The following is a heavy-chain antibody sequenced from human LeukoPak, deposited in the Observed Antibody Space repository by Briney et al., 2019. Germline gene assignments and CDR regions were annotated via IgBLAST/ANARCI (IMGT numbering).Heavy chain of an antibody. CDR3: AKKRDAFDI. CDR2: LTDSGGTT. D-gene: IGHD5-24*01. V-gene: IGHV3-23*01. CDR1: GFTFSSYA. Sequence: SGGSLRLSCVASGFTFSSYAMGWVRRAPGKRPEWVSSLTDSGGTTYYVDSVKGRFTISRDNSKNTLYLHMNSLRAEDTAMYYCAKKRDAFDIWGQGTVVAVSS. J-gene: IGHJ3*02.